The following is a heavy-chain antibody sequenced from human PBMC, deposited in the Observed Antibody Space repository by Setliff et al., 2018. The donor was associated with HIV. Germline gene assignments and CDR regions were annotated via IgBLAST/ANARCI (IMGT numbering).Heavy chain of an antibody. Sequence: SETLSLTCSVSGGSISRSFYYWGWLRQPPGKGLEWIGSFSYNGRTYYIPSLKSRVTISVDTSKNQFSLKLTSVTAADTAVYYCASSSVWFGELLGDYWGQGTLVTVSS. D-gene: IGHD3-10*01. CDR3: ASSSVWFGELLGDY. J-gene: IGHJ4*02. CDR2: FSYNGRT. CDR1: GGSISRSFYY. V-gene: IGHV4-39*01.